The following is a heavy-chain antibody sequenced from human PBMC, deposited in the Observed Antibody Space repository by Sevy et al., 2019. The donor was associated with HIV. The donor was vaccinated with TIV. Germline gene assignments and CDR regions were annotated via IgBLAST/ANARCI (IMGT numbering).Heavy chain of an antibody. CDR1: GITLNKYG. CDR3: VRQYSRSFHFDQ. V-gene: IGHV3-30*03. Sequence: GGSLRLSCAASGITLNKYGMHWVRQAPGKGLEWVALISYDGSKKYYADSMKGRFTISRDNSKNVVYLQMNSLRAEDTPMYYCVRQYSRSFHFDQWGQGALVTVSS. J-gene: IGHJ4*02. D-gene: IGHD6-6*01. CDR2: ISYDGSKK.